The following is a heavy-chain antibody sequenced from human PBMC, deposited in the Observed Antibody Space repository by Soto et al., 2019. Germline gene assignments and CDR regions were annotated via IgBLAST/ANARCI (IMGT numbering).Heavy chain of an antibody. CDR3: ARDLRPLDYSNYHLNWFDP. Sequence: GXSLRLSCAASGFTFSTYSVNWVHQAPVNGLEWVSYISSSSSTIFYTDSVKGRFTISRDNSKNTLYLQMNSLRAEDTAVYYCARDLRPLDYSNYHLNWFDPWGQGTLVTVSS. CDR2: ISSSSSTI. D-gene: IGHD4-4*01. CDR1: GFTFSTYS. J-gene: IGHJ5*02. V-gene: IGHV3-48*01.